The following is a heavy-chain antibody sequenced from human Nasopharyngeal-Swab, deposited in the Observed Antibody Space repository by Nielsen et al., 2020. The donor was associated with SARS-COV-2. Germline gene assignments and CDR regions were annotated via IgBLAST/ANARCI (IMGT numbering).Heavy chain of an antibody. V-gene: IGHV1-18*01. J-gene: IGHJ4*02. CDR3: AGLISGYDSFTFDY. CDR2: ISAYNGNT. CDR1: GYTFISYG. Sequence: ASVKVSCKASGYTFISYGTSWLRQAPGQGLEWMGWISAYNGNTNYAQKLQGRVSMTTDTSTSTAYMELRSLRSDDTAVYYCAGLISGYDSFTFDYWGQGTLVTVSS. D-gene: IGHD5-12*01.